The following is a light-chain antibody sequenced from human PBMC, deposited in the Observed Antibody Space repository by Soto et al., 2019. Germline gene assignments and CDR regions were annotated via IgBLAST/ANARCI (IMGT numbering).Light chain of an antibody. CDR3: AAWDDSLNGVV. Sequence: QSVLTQPPSASGTPGQRVTISCSGSSSNIGDYHVHWYQQLPGAAPKVLIHSSHQRPSGVPDRFSGAKSGTSASLAISGRQSEDEADDYCAAWDDSLNGVVFGGGTKLTVL. J-gene: IGLJ2*01. CDR1: SSNIGDYH. V-gene: IGLV1-44*01. CDR2: SSH.